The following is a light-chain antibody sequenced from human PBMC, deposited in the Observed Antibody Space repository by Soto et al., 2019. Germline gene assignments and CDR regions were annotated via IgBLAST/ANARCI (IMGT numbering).Light chain of an antibody. CDR3: QQRNRWPPIFT. V-gene: IGKV3-11*01. J-gene: IGKJ3*01. CDR2: DAS. Sequence: ETALTQSPATLSLSPGERVTLSCRASQSISTYLAWYQQKRGQAPRLLIYDASKRASGIPARFSGSGSGTDFTLTISSLEPEDYGVYYCQQRNRWPPIFTFGPGTKVDIK. CDR1: QSISTY.